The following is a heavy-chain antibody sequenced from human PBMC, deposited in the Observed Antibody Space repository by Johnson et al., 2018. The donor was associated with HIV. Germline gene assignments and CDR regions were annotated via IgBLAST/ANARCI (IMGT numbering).Heavy chain of an antibody. D-gene: IGHD2-8*01. J-gene: IGHJ3*02. Sequence: QVQLVESGGGLVQPGGSLRLSCAASGFTFSSYGMHWVRQAPGKGLEWVAVISYDGSNKYYADSVKGRFTISRDNSKNTLYLQMNSLRAEDTAVYYCARDNIVLMVGGAFDIWGQGTMVTVSS. V-gene: IGHV3-30*03. CDR2: ISYDGSNK. CDR3: ARDNIVLMVGGAFDI. CDR1: GFTFSSYG.